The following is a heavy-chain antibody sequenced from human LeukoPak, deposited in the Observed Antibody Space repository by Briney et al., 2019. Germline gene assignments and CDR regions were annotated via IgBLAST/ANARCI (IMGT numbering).Heavy chain of an antibody. D-gene: IGHD3-3*01. CDR1: GYTFTSCD. J-gene: IGHJ4*02. V-gene: IGHV1-8*01. CDR3: ARGRRGSRQLRFLEWLSTYYFDY. CDR2: MNPNSGNT. Sequence: ASVKVSCKASGYTFTSCDINWVRQATGQGLEWMGWMNPNSGNTGYAQKFQGRVTMTRNTSISTAYMELSSLRSEDTAVYYCARGRRGSRQLRFLEWLSTYYFDYWGQGTLVTVSS.